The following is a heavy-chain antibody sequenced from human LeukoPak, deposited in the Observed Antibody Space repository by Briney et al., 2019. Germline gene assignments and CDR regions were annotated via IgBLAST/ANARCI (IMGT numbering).Heavy chain of an antibody. D-gene: IGHD3-10*01. CDR1: GFTFSSYA. CDR2: ISYDGSNK. V-gene: IGHV3-30-3*01. CDR3: ARGADYYGSGSYPPDFDY. J-gene: IGHJ4*02. Sequence: PGGSLRLSCAASGFTFSSYAMHWVRQAPGKGLEWVAVISYDGSNKYYADSVKGRFTISRDNSKNTLYLQMNSLRAEDTAVYYCARGADYYGSGSYPPDFDYWGQGTLVTVSS.